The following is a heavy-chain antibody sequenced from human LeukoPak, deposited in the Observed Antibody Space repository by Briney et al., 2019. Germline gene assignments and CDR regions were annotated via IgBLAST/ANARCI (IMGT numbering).Heavy chain of an antibody. CDR3: ARFGVVPAARAWLDY. CDR2: INPNSAGT. V-gene: IGHV1-2*02. CDR1: GYTFTDYY. D-gene: IGHD2-2*01. J-gene: IGHJ4*02. Sequence: ASVKVSCKASGYTFTDYYLHWLRQDPGQGLEWVGWINPNSAGTEYAQEFQGRVTMTRDTSNSTAYMELSRLRSDDTAVYYCARFGVVPAARAWLDYWGQGTLVTVSS.